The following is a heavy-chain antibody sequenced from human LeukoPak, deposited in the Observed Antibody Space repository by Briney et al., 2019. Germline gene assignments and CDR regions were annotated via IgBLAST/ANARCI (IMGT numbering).Heavy chain of an antibody. Sequence: PGGSLRLSCAASGFTFSSYEMNWVRQAAGKWLEWVSYISSGSSSIFYADSVKGRFTISRDNSKNSLYLQMNSLRVEDTAVYYCARGGIAARFAYWVQGTLVTVSS. CDR3: ARGGIAARFAY. CDR2: ISSGSSSI. J-gene: IGHJ4*02. CDR1: GFTFSSYE. V-gene: IGHV3-48*03. D-gene: IGHD6-6*01.